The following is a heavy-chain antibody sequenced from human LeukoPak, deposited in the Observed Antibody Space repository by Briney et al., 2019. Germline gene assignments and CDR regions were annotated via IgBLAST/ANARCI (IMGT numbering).Heavy chain of an antibody. J-gene: IGHJ4*02. CDR1: GYTFTSYG. CDR2: ISPNNGNT. CDR3: AREAGRVTMVRGVISPYYFDF. Sequence: ASVKVSCKASGYTFTSYGISWVRQAPGQGLEWMGWISPNNGNTNYAQKLQGRVTMTTDTSTSTAYMELRSLRSDDTAVYYCAREAGRVTMVRGVISPYYFDFWGQGTLVTVSS. V-gene: IGHV1-18*04. D-gene: IGHD3-10*01.